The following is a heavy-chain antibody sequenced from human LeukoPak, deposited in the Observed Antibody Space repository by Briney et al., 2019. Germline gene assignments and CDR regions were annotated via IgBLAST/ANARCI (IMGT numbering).Heavy chain of an antibody. Sequence: GGSLRLSCAASGFTFDDYAMHWVRQAPGKGLEWVSGISWNSGSIGYADSVKGRFTISRDNAKNSLYLQMNSLRAEDTALYYCAKDSTPYSSSFDAFDIWGQGTMVTVSS. CDR1: GFTFDDYA. J-gene: IGHJ3*02. CDR3: AKDSTPYSSSFDAFDI. D-gene: IGHD6-13*01. CDR2: ISWNSGSI. V-gene: IGHV3-9*01.